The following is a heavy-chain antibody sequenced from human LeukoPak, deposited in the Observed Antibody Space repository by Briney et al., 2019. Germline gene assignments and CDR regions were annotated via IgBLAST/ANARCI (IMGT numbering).Heavy chain of an antibody. CDR3: ARGESDIVVVPAFRNCFDY. J-gene: IGHJ4*02. CDR1: GFTFSSYS. V-gene: IGHV3-21*01. CDR2: ISSSSSYI. Sequence: GGSLRLSCAASGFTFSSYSMNWVRQAPGKGLEWVSSISSSSSYIYYADSVKGRFTISRDNAKNSLYLQMNSLRAEDTAVYYCARGESDIVVVPAFRNCFDYWGQGTLVTVSS. D-gene: IGHD2-2*01.